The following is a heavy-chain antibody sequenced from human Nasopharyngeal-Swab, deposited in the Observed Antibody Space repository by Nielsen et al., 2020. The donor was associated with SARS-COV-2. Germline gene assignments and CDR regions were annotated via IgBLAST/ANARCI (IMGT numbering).Heavy chain of an antibody. J-gene: IGHJ4*02. CDR1: GFTFSSYE. D-gene: IGHD3-22*01. V-gene: IGHV3-48*03. CDR2: ISSSGSTI. Sequence: GESLKISCAASGFTFSSYEMNWVRQAPGKGLEWVSYISSSGSTIHYADSVKGRFTISRDNAKNSLFLQMSSLRAEDTAVYYCARISPSYYYDSSGADYWGQGTLVTVSS. CDR3: ARISPSYYYDSSGADY.